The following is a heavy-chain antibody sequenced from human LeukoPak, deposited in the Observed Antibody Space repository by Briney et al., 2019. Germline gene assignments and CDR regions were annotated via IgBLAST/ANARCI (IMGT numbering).Heavy chain of an antibody. CDR3: ARIRGYSYLKGWFDP. CDR1: GGSISGFY. J-gene: IGHJ5*02. V-gene: IGHV4-59*01. CDR2: IYYTGST. D-gene: IGHD5-18*01. Sequence: PSETLSLTCTVSGGSISGFYWSWSRQPPGKGLEWIGYIYYTGSTNYNPSLKSRVTISVDTSKNQFSLKLSSVTAADTAVYYCARIRGYSYLKGWFDPWGQGTLVTVSS.